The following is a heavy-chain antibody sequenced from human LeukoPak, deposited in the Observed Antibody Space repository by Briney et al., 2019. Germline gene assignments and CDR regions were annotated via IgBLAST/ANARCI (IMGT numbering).Heavy chain of an antibody. Sequence: ASVKVSCKASGYTFTSYGINWVQQAPGQGLEWMGWISAYNGNTNYAQKLQGRVTMTTDTSTSTAYMELRSLRSDDTAVYYCARDGLVAVAGTLGYWGQGTLVTVSS. CDR1: GYTFTSYG. J-gene: IGHJ4*02. CDR3: ARDGLVAVAGTLGY. CDR2: ISAYNGNT. V-gene: IGHV1-18*04. D-gene: IGHD6-19*01.